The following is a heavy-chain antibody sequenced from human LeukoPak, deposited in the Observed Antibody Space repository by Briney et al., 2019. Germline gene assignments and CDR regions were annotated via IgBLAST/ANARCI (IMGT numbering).Heavy chain of an antibody. CDR1: GYTFTGYY. CDR3: AREEWAAARVYWFDP. V-gene: IGHV1-2*02. D-gene: IGHD6-13*01. Sequence: ASVKVSFKASGYTFTGYYMHWVRQAPGQGLEWMGWINPNSGGTNYAQKFQGRVNMTRDTSINTAYMELSRLRSDDTDVYYCAREEWAAARVYWFDPWGQGTLVTVSS. CDR2: INPNSGGT. J-gene: IGHJ5*02.